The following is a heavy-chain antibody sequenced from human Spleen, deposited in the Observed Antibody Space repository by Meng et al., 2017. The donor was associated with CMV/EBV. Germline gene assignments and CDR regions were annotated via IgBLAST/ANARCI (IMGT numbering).Heavy chain of an antibody. CDR2: INHSGST. CDR1: GGSVIGYY. CDR3: ARGGSAVSSLYYYYYYYMDV. D-gene: IGHD3-3*02. V-gene: IGHV4-34*01. J-gene: IGHJ6*03. Sequence: VPLRRGGGGLLRPPETLSLTCAGYGGSVIGYYWSWIRQPPGKGLEWIGEINHSGSTNYNPSLKSRVTISVDTSKNQFSLKLSSVTAADTAVYYCARGGSAVSSLYYYYYYYMDVWGKGTTVTVSS.